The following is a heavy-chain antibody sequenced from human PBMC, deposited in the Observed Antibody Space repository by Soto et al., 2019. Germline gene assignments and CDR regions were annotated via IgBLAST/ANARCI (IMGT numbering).Heavy chain of an antibody. J-gene: IGHJ6*02. CDR3: ARGELGGYEPYYYYYGMDV. CDR2: IYYSGST. D-gene: IGHD5-12*01. Sequence: SETLSLTCTVSGVSISSYYWIWLRQPPGKGLEWIGYIYYSGSTNYNPSLKSRVTISVDTSKNQFSLKLSSVTAADTAVYYCARGELGGYEPYYYYYGMDVWGQGTTVTVSS. CDR1: GVSISSYY. V-gene: IGHV4-59*12.